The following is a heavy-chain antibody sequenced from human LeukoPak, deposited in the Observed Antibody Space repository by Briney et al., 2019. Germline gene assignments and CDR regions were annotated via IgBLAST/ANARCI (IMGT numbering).Heavy chain of an antibody. J-gene: IGHJ4*02. CDR2: IYYSGST. Sequence: SETLSLTCTVSGGSISSSSYYWGWIRQPPGKGLEWIGSIYYSGSTYYNPSLKSRVTISVDTSKNQFSLKLSSVTAADTAVYYCARRGILTGYYLVDYWGQGTLVTVSS. V-gene: IGHV4-39*01. D-gene: IGHD3-9*01. CDR1: GGSISSSSYY. CDR3: ARRGILTGYYLVDY.